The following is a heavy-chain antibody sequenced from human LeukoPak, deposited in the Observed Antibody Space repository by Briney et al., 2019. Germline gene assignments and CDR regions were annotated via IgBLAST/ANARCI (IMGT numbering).Heavy chain of an antibody. CDR3: AGALPAASHTSFDY. D-gene: IGHD2-2*01. J-gene: IGHJ4*02. CDR2: IYSGGTT. V-gene: IGHV3-66*01. Sequence: GGSLRLSCAASGFTVSDNYMSWVRQAPEQGLEWVSIIYSGGTTYYADSVKGRFTISRDISRNMAYLQMNSLRAEDTAVFYCAGALPAASHTSFDYWGQGTLVTVSS. CDR1: GFTVSDNY.